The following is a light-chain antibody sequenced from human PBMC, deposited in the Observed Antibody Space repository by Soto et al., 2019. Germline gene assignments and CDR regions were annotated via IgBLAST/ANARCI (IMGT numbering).Light chain of an antibody. CDR3: QQRHMWPIT. Sequence: EIVLTQSPATLSVSPGERATLSCRASQSVSSNLAWYQQKPGRAPRLLIYGASTRATGIPARFSGSGSGTEFTLTISSLEPEDSAVYYCQQRHMWPITFGQGTRLEIK. CDR1: QSVSSN. V-gene: IGKV3-15*01. CDR2: GAS. J-gene: IGKJ5*01.